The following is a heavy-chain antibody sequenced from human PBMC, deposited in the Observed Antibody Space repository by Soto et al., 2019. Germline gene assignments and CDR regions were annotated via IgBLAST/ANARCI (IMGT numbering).Heavy chain of an antibody. J-gene: IGHJ4*02. V-gene: IGHV3-64*02. CDR3: ARVFHDSGGNYYDY. CDR2: ISSDGGST. CDR1: GFTFSSYA. Sequence: GGSLRLSCAASGFTFSSYAMKWVRQAPGKGLELVSAISSDGGSTFYAASVKGRFIISRDNSKNTLFLQMGSLTPGDMAVYYCARVFHDSGGNYYDYWGQGTLVTVSS. D-gene: IGHD3-22*01.